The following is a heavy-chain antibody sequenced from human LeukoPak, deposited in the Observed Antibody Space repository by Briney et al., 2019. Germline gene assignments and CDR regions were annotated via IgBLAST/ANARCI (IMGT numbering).Heavy chain of an antibody. CDR1: GRPISSYY. V-gene: IGHV4-4*07. CDR2: IYTSGST. D-gene: IGHD2-8*01. J-gene: IGHJ5*02. Sequence: SETLSLTCTVPGRPISSYYWSSIRQPAGKGLEWIGRIYTSGSTNYNPSLKSRDTMSVDTSKNQFSLKLSSVTAADTAVYYCARDHCCTNGAPIGPWGQGTLVTVSS. CDR3: ARDHCCTNGAPIGP.